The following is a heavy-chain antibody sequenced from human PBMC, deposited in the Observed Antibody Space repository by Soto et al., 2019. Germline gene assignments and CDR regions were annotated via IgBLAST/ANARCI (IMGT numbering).Heavy chain of an antibody. CDR2: IISSGSYT. CDR3: VKGSATSRTYYFDY. D-gene: IGHD1-1*01. Sequence: GGSLRLSCAASGFTFSDYYMSWIRQAPGKGLEWVSDIISSGSYTIHADSVKGRLTISRDNSRNMVFLQMNSLRADDTALYYCVKGSATSRTYYFDYWGQGTLVTVS. V-gene: IGHV3-11*05. J-gene: IGHJ4*02. CDR1: GFTFSDYY.